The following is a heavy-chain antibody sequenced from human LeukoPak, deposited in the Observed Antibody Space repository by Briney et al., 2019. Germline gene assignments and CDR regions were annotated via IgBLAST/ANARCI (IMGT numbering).Heavy chain of an antibody. CDR2: IYYSGST. V-gene: IGHV4-59*01. D-gene: IGHD1-14*01. Sequence: SEALSLTCTVSGGSISSYHWSWIRQPPRKGLGWIGYIYYSGSTNYNPSLQSRVTISVDTSKNQFSLALSSVAAADTAVYYCAREIPGGRLDYWGQGSLVTVSS. J-gene: IGHJ4*02. CDR3: AREIPGGRLDY. CDR1: GGSISSYH.